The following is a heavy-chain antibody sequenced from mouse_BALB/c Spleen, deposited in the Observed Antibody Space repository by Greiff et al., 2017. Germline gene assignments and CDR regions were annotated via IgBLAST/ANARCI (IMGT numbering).Heavy chain of an antibody. Sequence: DVKLVESGGGLVQPGGSLRLSCATSGFTFTDYYLSWVRQSPGKALEWLGFIRNKANGYTTEYSASVKGRFTISRDNSQSILYLQMNTLRAEDIATYYCAIDLSYGSHWYFDVWGAGTTVTVSS. D-gene: IGHD1-2*01. J-gene: IGHJ1*01. CDR2: IRNKANGYTT. V-gene: IGHV7-3*02. CDR1: GFTFTDYY. CDR3: AIDLSYGSHWYFDV.